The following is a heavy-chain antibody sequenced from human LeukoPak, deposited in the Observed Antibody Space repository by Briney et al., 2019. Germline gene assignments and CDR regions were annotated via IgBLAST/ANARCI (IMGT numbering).Heavy chain of an antibody. CDR2: IYTSGST. V-gene: IGHV4-4*07. J-gene: IGHJ6*03. D-gene: IGHD2-8*01. CDR3: ARCMSNYYYYYMDV. CDR1: GGSISSYY. Sequence: SETLSLTCTVSGGSISSYYWSWIRQPAGKGLEWIGRIYTSGSTNYNPSLKSRVTMSVGTSKNQFSLKLSSVTAADTAVYYCARCMSNYYYYYMDVWGKGTTVTVSS.